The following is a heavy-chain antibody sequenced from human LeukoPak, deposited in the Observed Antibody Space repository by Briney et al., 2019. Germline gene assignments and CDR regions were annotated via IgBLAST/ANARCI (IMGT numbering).Heavy chain of an antibody. CDR3: AKVGYDYVWGSYRYTGDY. Sequence: PGGSLRLSCAASGFTFSSYGMHWVRQAPGKGLEGVAVISYDGSNKYYADSVKGRFTISRDNSKNTLYLQMNSLRAEDTAVYYCAKVGYDYVWGSYRYTGDYWGQGTLVTVSS. CDR1: GFTFSSYG. D-gene: IGHD3-16*02. J-gene: IGHJ4*02. V-gene: IGHV3-30*18. CDR2: ISYDGSNK.